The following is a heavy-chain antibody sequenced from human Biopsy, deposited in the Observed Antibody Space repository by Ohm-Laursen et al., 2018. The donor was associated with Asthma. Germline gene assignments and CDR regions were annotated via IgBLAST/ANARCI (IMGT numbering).Heavy chain of an antibody. D-gene: IGHD6-13*01. CDR2: SYYRGTT. J-gene: IGHJ6*02. CDR1: SGSGGYMRSGNYY. Sequence: PSQTLSLTCSLSSGSGGYMRSGNYYWGWIRQPPGKGLEGFGRSYYRGTTYYNPSLESRVTVSADTTKNQFSLKLTFVTAADTAVYYCVRGSSSWHHGPFHYYYGLDVWGQGTTATVSS. V-gene: IGHV4-39*01. CDR3: VRGSSSWHHGPFHYYYGLDV.